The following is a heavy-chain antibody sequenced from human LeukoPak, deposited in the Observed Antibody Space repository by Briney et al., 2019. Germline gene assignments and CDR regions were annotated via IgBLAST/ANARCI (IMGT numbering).Heavy chain of an antibody. CDR1: GFTFSSYW. CDR2: IKQDGSEK. D-gene: IGHD3-22*01. Sequence: PGGSLRLSCAASGFTFSSYWMSWVRQAPGKGLEWVANIKQDGSEKYYVDSVKGRFTISRDNAKNSLYLQMNSLRAEDTAVYYCARGAMVTYYYDSSGYFAPIDYWGQGTLVTVSS. V-gene: IGHV3-7*01. J-gene: IGHJ4*02. CDR3: ARGAMVTYYYDSSGYFAPIDY.